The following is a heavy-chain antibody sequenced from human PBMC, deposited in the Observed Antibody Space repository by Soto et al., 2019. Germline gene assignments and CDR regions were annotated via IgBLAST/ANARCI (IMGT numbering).Heavy chain of an antibody. J-gene: IGHJ4*02. Sequence: QLQLQESGSGLVKPSQTLSLTCAVSGGSISSGGYSWSWIRQPPGKGLEWIGYIYHSGSTYYNPSLKSRVTISVDRSKNQFSLKLSSVTAADTAVYYCARDSGSFDFDYWGQGTLVTVSS. CDR2: IYHSGST. D-gene: IGHD1-26*01. V-gene: IGHV4-30-2*01. CDR1: GGSISSGGYS. CDR3: ARDSGSFDFDY.